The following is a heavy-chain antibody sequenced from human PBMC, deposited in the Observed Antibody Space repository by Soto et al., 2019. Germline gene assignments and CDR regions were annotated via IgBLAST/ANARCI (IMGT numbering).Heavy chain of an antibody. CDR3: DRGATVTQYDY. J-gene: IGHJ4*02. Sequence: SETLSLTCTVSGVSVSSGSFYWAWIRQPPGKGLEWIGFGSYSRTTNYKPSLKSRVTISVDTSRIQISLKVSSLTAADTAVYYCDRGATVTQYDYWGQGTQVTVSS. CDR1: GVSVSSGSFY. V-gene: IGHV4-61*01. CDR2: GSYSRTT. D-gene: IGHD4-17*01.